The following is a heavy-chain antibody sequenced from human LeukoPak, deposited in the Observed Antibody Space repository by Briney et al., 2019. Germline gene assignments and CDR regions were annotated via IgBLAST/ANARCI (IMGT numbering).Heavy chain of an antibody. CDR1: GYTFTGYY. D-gene: IGHD6-19*01. V-gene: IGHV1-2*02. CDR2: INPNSGGT. CDR3: ARPIAVAVKKDAFDI. Sequence: GASVKVSCKASGYTFTGYYMHWVRQAPGQGLEWMGWINPNSGGTNYAQKFQGRVTMTRDTSISTAYMELSRLRSDDTAVYYCARPIAVAVKKDAFDIWGQGTMVTVSS. J-gene: IGHJ3*02.